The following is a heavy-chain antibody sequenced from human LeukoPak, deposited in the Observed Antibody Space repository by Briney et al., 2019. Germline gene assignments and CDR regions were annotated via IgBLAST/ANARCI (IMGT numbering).Heavy chain of an antibody. CDR1: GGSISSGSYY. CDR2: IYTSGST. CDR3: ARSSKQDTHYDFWSGYSYYFDY. J-gene: IGHJ4*02. V-gene: IGHV4-61*02. D-gene: IGHD3-3*01. Sequence: SETLSLTCTVSGGSISSGSYYWSWIRQPAGKGLEWIGRIYTSGSTNYNPSLKSRVTISVDTSKNQFSLKLSSVTAADTAVYYCARSSKQDTHYDFWSGYSYYFDYWGQGTLVTVSS.